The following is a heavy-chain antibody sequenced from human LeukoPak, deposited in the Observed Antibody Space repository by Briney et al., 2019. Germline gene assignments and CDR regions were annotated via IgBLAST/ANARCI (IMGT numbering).Heavy chain of an antibody. CDR1: GFTFSSYS. J-gene: IGHJ4*02. CDR2: ISSSSSYI. CDR3: ARLSYSSSSAMDY. D-gene: IGHD6-6*01. Sequence: GGSLRLSCAASGFTFSSYSMNWVRQAPGKGLEWVSSISSSSSYIYYADSVKGRFTISRDNAKSSLYLQMNSLRAEDTAVYYCARLSYSSSSAMDYWGQGTLVTVSS. V-gene: IGHV3-21*01.